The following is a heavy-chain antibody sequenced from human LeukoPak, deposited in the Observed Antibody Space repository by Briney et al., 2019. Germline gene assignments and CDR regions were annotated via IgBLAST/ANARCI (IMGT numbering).Heavy chain of an antibody. CDR2: IHYSGST. J-gene: IGHJ4*02. V-gene: IGHV4-59*08. CDR3: ARQFGGSEYFDY. CDR1: GGSISSYY. Sequence: PSETLSLTCTVSGGSISSYYWSWIRQPPGKGLEWIGYIHYSGSTNYNPSLKSRVTISVDTSKNQFSLKLSSVTAADTAVYSCARQFGGSEYFDYWGQGTLVTVSS. D-gene: IGHD3-3*01.